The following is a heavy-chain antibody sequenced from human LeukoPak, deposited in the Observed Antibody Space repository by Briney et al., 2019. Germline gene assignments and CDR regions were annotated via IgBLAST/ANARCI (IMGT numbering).Heavy chain of an antibody. CDR2: IYYSGST. CDR3: ARASWGYSLLEDY. D-gene: IGHD5-18*01. V-gene: IGHV4-31*03. CDR1: GGSISSGGYY. J-gene: IGHJ4*02. Sequence: KPSETLSLTCTVSGGSISSGGYYWSWIRQHPGKGLEWIGYIYYSGSTYYNPSLKSRVTISVDTSKNQFSLKLSSVTAADTAVYYCARASWGYSLLEDYWGQGTLVTVSS.